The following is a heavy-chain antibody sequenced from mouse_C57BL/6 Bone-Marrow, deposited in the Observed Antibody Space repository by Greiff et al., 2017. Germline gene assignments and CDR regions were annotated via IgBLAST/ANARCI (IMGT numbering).Heavy chain of an antibody. V-gene: IGHV1-81*01. J-gene: IGHJ4*01. CDR2: ICPRSGNT. CDR3: ARCSYFYAKDY. D-gene: IGHD2-10*01. CDR1: GYTFTSYG. Sequence: QVQLKESGAGLARPGASVRLSCKASGYTFTSYGISWVQQRTGQGLEWIGEICPRSGNTYYNEKVNGKAALTADKSSSTAYMEIRSLTSEDSAVYFCARCSYFYAKDYWGQGTSVTVSA.